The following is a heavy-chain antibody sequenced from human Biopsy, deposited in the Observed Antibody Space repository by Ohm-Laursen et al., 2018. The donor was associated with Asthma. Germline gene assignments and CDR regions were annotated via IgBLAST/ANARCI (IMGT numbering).Heavy chain of an antibody. Sequence: SVKVSCKTPGGTFNNFAISWVRQAPGQGLEWLGGIMTVFGTTNYAQKFQGRVTITADESTSTAYMEVTSLRSEDTAIYYCARCQVGYSSGWSLLLKKIYYSGMDVWGQGTAVTVSS. D-gene: IGHD6-19*01. CDR1: GGTFNNFA. CDR3: ARCQVGYSSGWSLLLKKIYYSGMDV. CDR2: IMTVFGTT. V-gene: IGHV1-69*13. J-gene: IGHJ6*02.